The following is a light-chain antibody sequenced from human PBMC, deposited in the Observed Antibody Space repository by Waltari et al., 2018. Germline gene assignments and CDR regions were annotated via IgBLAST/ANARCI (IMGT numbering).Light chain of an antibody. Sequence: QSALTQPPSASGSPGQSVAISCTGTSPDVGGYNSVSWYQHHPGKAPKLMFYEVSKRPSGVPDRFSGSKSGNTASLTVSGLRAEDEADYYCASYGGRNNWIFGGGTKLTVL. CDR1: SPDVGGYNS. CDR2: EVS. V-gene: IGLV2-8*01. CDR3: ASYGGRNNWI. J-gene: IGLJ2*01.